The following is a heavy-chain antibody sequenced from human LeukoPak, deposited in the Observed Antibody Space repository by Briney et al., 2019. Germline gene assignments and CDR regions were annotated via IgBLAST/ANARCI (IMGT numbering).Heavy chain of an antibody. CDR1: GGTISSFP. CDR2: ILPVFGTP. V-gene: IGHV1-69*13. D-gene: IGHD6-13*01. CDR3: ARVAQYDSSWYGVRTTHWYFDL. Sequence: SVKVSCKASGGTISSFPVSWVRQAPGRGLECMGEILPVFGTPKYAQKFQGRVTITADESTITSSMELSSLRSEDTAVYYCARVAQYDSSWYGVRTTHWYFDLWGRGTLVTVSS. J-gene: IGHJ2*01.